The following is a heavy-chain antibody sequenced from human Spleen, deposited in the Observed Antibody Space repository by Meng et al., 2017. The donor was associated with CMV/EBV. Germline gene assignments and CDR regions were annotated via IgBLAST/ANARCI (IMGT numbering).Heavy chain of an antibody. J-gene: IGHJ6*02. Sequence: GESLKISCAASGFTFSDYYMSWIRQAPGKGLEWVSYISSSGSTIYYADSVKGRFTISRDNAKNSLDLQMNSLRAEDTAVYYCARDPNQLLYLGDYYGMDVWGQGTTVTVSS. D-gene: IGHD2-2*02. V-gene: IGHV3-11*04. CDR3: ARDPNQLLYLGDYYGMDV. CDR2: ISSSGSTI. CDR1: GFTFSDYY.